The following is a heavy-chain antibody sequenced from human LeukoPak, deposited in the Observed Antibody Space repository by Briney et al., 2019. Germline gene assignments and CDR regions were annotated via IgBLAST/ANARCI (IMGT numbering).Heavy chain of an antibody. CDR3: GKGSTGWSRDP. V-gene: IGHV1-18*01. D-gene: IGHD6-19*01. J-gene: IGHJ5*02. CDR2: ITATSGNT. CDR1: GYSFTERG. Sequence: GASVKVSCRASGYSFTERGISLMRHVRGQGLEWMGWITATSGNTYYAQTFQDRVTMTTDASTSTGYMELRDLTADDTAVYYCGKGSTGWSRDPWGQGTLVTVSS.